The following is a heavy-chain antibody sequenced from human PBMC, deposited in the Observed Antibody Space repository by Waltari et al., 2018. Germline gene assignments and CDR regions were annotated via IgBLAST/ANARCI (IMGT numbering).Heavy chain of an antibody. CDR3: ARATRIMITFGGVIAFDP. CDR1: GGSISNDSYY. V-gene: IGHV4-39*01. J-gene: IGHJ5*02. D-gene: IGHD3-16*02. CDR2: IYHTGST. Sequence: QLQLQESGPGWVKPSETLSLTCTVSGGSISNDSYYWGWIRQPPGKGRAWMGSIYHTGSTYYNPSLKSRVTVSQDTPKNQFSLKLSSVTAADTALYYCARATRIMITFGGVIAFDPWGQGTLVTVSS.